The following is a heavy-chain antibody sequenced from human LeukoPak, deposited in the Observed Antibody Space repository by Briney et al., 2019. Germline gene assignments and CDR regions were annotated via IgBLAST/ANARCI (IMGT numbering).Heavy chain of an antibody. Sequence: PGGSLGLSCAASGFTFRSYEMNWGRQAPGKGLEWVSYISSSGTTIYYADSVKGRFTISRDNAKNSLYLQMNSLRAEDTAVYYCAMYSGTYWTFDYWGLGTLVTVSS. D-gene: IGHD1-26*01. CDR3: AMYSGTYWTFDY. V-gene: IGHV3-48*03. J-gene: IGHJ4*02. CDR1: GFTFRSYE. CDR2: ISSSGTTI.